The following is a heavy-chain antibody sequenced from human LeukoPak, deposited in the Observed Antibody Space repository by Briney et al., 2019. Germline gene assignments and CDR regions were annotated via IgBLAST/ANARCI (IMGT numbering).Heavy chain of an antibody. J-gene: IGHJ4*02. CDR3: TRGYYYDSRGLSLLGY. Sequence: PGGSLRLSCAASGFTFSSYWMSWVRQAPGKGLEWVGLIRSKPYGETTEYAASVKGRFTISRDDSKNIAYLQMNSLKSEDTAVYYCTRGYYYDSRGLSLLGYWGQGTLVAVSS. D-gene: IGHD3-22*01. CDR2: IRSKPYGETT. CDR1: GFTFSSYW. V-gene: IGHV3-49*04.